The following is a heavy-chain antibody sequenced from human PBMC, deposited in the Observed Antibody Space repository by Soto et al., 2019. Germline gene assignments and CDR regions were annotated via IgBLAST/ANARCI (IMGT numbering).Heavy chain of an antibody. CDR3: ARESGSYRADFDY. D-gene: IGHD1-26*01. Sequence: GASVKVSCKASGYTFTGYYMHWVRQAPGQGLEWMGWINPNSGGTNYAQKFQGRVTMTRDTSISTAYMELSRLRSDDTAVYYCARESGSYRADFDYRGQGTLVTVSS. V-gene: IGHV1-2*02. CDR1: GYTFTGYY. CDR2: INPNSGGT. J-gene: IGHJ4*02.